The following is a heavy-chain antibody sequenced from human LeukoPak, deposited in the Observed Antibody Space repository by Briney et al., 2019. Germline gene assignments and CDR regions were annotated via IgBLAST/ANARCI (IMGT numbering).Heavy chain of an antibody. Sequence: ASVEVSCKASGYTFTSYGISWVRQAPGQGLEWMGWISAYNGNTNYAQKLQGRVTMTTDTSTSTAYMELRSLRSDDTAVYYCARIIYYGSGSYYSYFDYWGQGTLVTVSS. J-gene: IGHJ4*02. CDR3: ARIIYYGSGSYYSYFDY. D-gene: IGHD3-10*01. CDR1: GYTFTSYG. CDR2: ISAYNGNT. V-gene: IGHV1-18*01.